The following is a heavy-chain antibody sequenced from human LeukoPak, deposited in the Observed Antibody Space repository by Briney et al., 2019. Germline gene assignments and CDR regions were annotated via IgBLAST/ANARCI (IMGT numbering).Heavy chain of an antibody. V-gene: IGHV3-23*01. D-gene: IGHD2-2*01. CDR2: ISGSGGST. CDR3: AKGLGFKRGLVPATAIYFDY. Sequence: GGSLRLSCAASGFTLSSYAMSWVRQAPGKGLEWVSAISGSGGSTYYADSVKGRFTISRDNSKNTLYLQMNSLRAEDTAVYYCAKGLGFKRGLVPATAIYFDYWGQGTLVTVSS. J-gene: IGHJ4*02. CDR1: GFTLSSYA.